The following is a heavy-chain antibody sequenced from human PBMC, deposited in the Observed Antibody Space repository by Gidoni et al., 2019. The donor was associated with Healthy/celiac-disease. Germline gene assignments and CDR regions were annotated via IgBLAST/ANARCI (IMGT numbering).Heavy chain of an antibody. Sequence: SSYAMHWVRQAPGKGLEWVAVISYDGSNKYYADSVKGRFTISRDNSKNTLYLQMNSLRAEDTAVYYCARDQNGQQPAHWGQGTLVTVSS. J-gene: IGHJ4*02. CDR3: ARDQNGQQPAH. CDR2: ISYDGSNK. CDR1: SSYA. D-gene: IGHD6-13*01. V-gene: IGHV3-30-3*01.